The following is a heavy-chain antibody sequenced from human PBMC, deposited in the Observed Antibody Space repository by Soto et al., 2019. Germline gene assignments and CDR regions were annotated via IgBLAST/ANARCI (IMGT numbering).Heavy chain of an antibody. CDR1: GFTFSNSA. CDR3: AKKTTSYGDYGYFDL. J-gene: IGHJ2*01. Sequence: EVQLLESGGGLVQPGGSLRLSCAASGFTFSNSAMSWVRQAPGKGLEWVSTISTSGGITYYADSVKGRFTISRDNSKNTLFLQVNSLRAEDTAVYYCAKKTTSYGDYGYFDLWGRGNLATVSS. CDR2: ISTSGGIT. D-gene: IGHD3-10*01. V-gene: IGHV3-23*01.